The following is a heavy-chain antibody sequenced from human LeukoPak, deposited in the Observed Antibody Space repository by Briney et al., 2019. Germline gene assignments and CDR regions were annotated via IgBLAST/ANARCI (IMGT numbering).Heavy chain of an antibody. CDR3: ARVRNSSGWYFDY. D-gene: IGHD6-19*01. V-gene: IGHV4-59*01. CDR2: IYYSGST. J-gene: IGHJ4*02. Sequence: SETLSLTCTVSGGSISSYYWSWIRQPPGKGLEWIGYIYYSGSTNYNPSLKSRVTISVDTSKNQFSLKLSSVTAADTAVYYCARVRNSSGWYFDYWGQGTLVTVSS. CDR1: GGSISSYY.